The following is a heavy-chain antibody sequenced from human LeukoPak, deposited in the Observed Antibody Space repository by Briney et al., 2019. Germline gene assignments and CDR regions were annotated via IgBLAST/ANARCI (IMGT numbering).Heavy chain of an antibody. Sequence: ASVKVSCKASGYTFTGYYMHWVRQAPGQGLEWMGWINPNSGDTNYAQKFQGRVTMTRDTSISTAYMELSRLRSDDTAVYYCARDNQILTGYGYYYYIDVCSKGTTVTVSS. CDR1: GYTFTGYY. CDR3: ARDNQILTGYGYYYYIDV. CDR2: INPNSGDT. D-gene: IGHD3-9*01. V-gene: IGHV1-2*02. J-gene: IGHJ6*03.